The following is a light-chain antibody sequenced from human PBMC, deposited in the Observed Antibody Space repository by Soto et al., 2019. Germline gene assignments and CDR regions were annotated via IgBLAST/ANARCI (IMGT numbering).Light chain of an antibody. CDR2: GAS. CDR3: QQYINLWT. V-gene: IGKV3-15*01. CDR1: QSVSSN. J-gene: IGKJ1*01. Sequence: EIVMTQSPATQSVSPGERATLSCRASQSVSSNLAWYQQKPGQSPRLLIYGASTRATGVPARFSGSGSGTEFTLTISSLQSEDFAVYYCQQYINLWTFGQGTKVEIK.